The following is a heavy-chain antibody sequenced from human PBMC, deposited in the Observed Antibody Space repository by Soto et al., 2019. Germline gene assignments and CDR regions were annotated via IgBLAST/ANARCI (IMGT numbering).Heavy chain of an antibody. V-gene: IGHV1-46*01. CDR1: GYTFTSYY. D-gene: IGHD5-12*01. Sequence: ASVKVSCKASGYTFTSYYMHWVRQAPGQGLEWMGIINPSGGSTSYAQKFQGRVTMTRDTSTSTVYMELSSLRSEDTAVYYCARDGAYSGYDGGLSAWFDPWGQGTLVTVSS. J-gene: IGHJ5*02. CDR2: INPSGGST. CDR3: ARDGAYSGYDGGLSAWFDP.